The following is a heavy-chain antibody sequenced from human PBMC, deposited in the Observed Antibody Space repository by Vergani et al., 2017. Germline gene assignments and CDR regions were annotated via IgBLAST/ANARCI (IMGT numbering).Heavy chain of an antibody. Sequence: QVQLQQWGAGLLKPSETLSLTCAVYGGSFSGYYWSWIRQPPGKGLEWIGEINHSGSTNYTPSLKSRVTISLDTSKNQFSLKLSSVTAADTAVYYCVRAPHRYGMDVWGQGTTVTVSS. CDR1: GGSFSGYY. CDR3: VRAPHRYGMDV. J-gene: IGHJ6*02. V-gene: IGHV4-34*01. CDR2: INHSGST.